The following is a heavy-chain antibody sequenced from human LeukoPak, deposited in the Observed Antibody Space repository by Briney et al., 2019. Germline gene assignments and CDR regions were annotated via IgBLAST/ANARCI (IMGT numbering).Heavy chain of an antibody. CDR1: GFTFSSYE. D-gene: IGHD3-9*01. CDR3: ARDARYYDILTGYFDY. CDR2: ISSSGSTI. Sequence: GGSLRLSCAASGFTFSSYEMNWVRQAPGKGLEWVSYISSSGSTIYYADSVKGRFTISRDNAKNSLYLQMNSLRAEDTAVYYCARDARYYDILTGYFDYWGQGTPVTVFS. J-gene: IGHJ4*02. V-gene: IGHV3-48*03.